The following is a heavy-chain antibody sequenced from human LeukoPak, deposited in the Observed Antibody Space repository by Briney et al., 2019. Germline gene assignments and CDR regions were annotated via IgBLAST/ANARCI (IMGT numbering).Heavy chain of an antibody. CDR2: IIPIFGTA. CDR1: GGTFSSYA. CDR3: ARDLSWEPGSDAFDI. Sequence: SVKVSCKASGGTFSSYAISWVRQAPGQGLEWMGGIIPIFGTANYAQKFQGRVTITTDESTSTAYMELSSLRSEDTAVYYCARDLSWEPGSDAFDIWGQGTMVTVSS. D-gene: IGHD1-26*01. V-gene: IGHV1-69*05. J-gene: IGHJ3*02.